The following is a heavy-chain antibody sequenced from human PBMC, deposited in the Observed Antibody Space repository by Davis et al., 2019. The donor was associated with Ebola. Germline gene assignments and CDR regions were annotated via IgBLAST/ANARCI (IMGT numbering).Heavy chain of an antibody. Sequence: PSETLSLTCTISGGSISYYYWSWIRQPAGKGLEWIGRIYTGGSTNYKPSLKSRVTMSVDTSKNQFSLKLSSVTAADTAVYYCARWEGSGSFFDHWGQGSPVTVSS. CDR1: GGSISYYY. J-gene: IGHJ4*02. D-gene: IGHD3-10*01. CDR2: IYTGGST. V-gene: IGHV4-4*07. CDR3: ARWEGSGSFFDH.